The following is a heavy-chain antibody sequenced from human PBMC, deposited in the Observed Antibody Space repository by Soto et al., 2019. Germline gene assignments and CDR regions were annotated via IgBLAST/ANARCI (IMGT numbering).Heavy chain of an antibody. CDR3: ARDTLISSIASCCYGMDV. CDR2: IIPIFGTA. Sequence: ASVKVSCKASVCTFSIYTIICVRQAPGQGLEWMGGIIPIFGTANYAQKFQGRVTITADESTSTAYMELSSLRSEDTAVYYCARDTLISSIASCCYGMDVWGQGTTVTVSS. D-gene: IGHD6-6*01. V-gene: IGHV1-69*13. J-gene: IGHJ6*02. CDR1: VCTFSIYT.